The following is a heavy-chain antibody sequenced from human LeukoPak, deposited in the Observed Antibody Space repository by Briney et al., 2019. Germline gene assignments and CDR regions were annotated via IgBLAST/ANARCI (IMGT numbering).Heavy chain of an antibody. CDR2: ISGNSSTI. CDR3: AKVGVHVDTAMDYFDY. Sequence: GGSLRLSCAASGFTFSSYCMTWVRQAPGKGLEWVSYISGNSSTIYYADSVKGRFTISRDNAKNSLYLQMNSLRAEDTALYYCAKVGVHVDTAMDYFDYWGQGTLVTVSS. J-gene: IGHJ4*02. D-gene: IGHD5-18*01. V-gene: IGHV3-48*01. CDR1: GFTFSSYC.